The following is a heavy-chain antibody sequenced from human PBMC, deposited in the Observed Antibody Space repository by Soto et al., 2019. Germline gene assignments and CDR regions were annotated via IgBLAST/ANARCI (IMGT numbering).Heavy chain of an antibody. CDR1: GASISGFY. V-gene: IGHV4-59*01. J-gene: IGHJ3*02. CDR2: IYYPGTT. CDR3: ASEGAGRAPINI. Sequence: SGTLSLTCFVSGASISGFYWSLIRQSAGKGLEWIGYIYYPGTTDYNPSLKSRVTMSVDTPKNQFSLKLGSVTSADTAMYYCASEGAGRAPINIWGPGTMVTVS. D-gene: IGHD6-19*01.